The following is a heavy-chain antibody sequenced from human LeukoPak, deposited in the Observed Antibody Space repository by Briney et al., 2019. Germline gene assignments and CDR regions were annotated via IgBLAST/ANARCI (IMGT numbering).Heavy chain of an antibody. V-gene: IGHV3-48*02. J-gene: IGHJ4*02. CDR2: ISSGSDSI. CDR3: ARDRYVLDY. Sequence: GGSLRLSCAASGFTFSTYSMNWVRQAPGKGLEWVSYISSGSDSIYYADSVKGRFTVSRDNAKNSLYLQMISLRDEDTAVYYCARDRYVLDYWGQGTLVTVSS. D-gene: IGHD3-16*01. CDR1: GFTFSTYS.